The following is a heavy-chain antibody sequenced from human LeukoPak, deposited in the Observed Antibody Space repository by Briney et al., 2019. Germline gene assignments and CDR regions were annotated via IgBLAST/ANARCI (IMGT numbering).Heavy chain of an antibody. CDR2: VYYTGST. CDR1: GGPIRDYY. Sequence: SETLSLTCTVSGGPIRDYYWSWIRQPPGTGMEWIGYVYYTGSTNYNPSLTSRLTISVDMSKNQFSLKLRSGAAAAAAVYYCARQIVVVLAAQAAFDIWGEGKMGTVSS. V-gene: IGHV4-59*08. CDR3: ARQIVVVLAAQAAFDI. J-gene: IGHJ3*02. D-gene: IGHD2-15*01.